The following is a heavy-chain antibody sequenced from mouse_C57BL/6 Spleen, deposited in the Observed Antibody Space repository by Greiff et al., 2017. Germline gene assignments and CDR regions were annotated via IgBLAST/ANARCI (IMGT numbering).Heavy chain of an antibody. CDR1: GYTFTDYY. D-gene: IGHD4-1*01. V-gene: IGHV1-19*01. Sequence: EVKVVESGPVLVKPGASVKMSCKASGYTFTDYYMNWVKQSHGKSLEWIGVINPYNGGTSYNQKFKGKATLTVDKSSSTAYMELNSLTSEDSAVYYCARRAANWPYYFDYWGQGTTLTVSS. CDR3: ARRAANWPYYFDY. J-gene: IGHJ2*01. CDR2: INPYNGGT.